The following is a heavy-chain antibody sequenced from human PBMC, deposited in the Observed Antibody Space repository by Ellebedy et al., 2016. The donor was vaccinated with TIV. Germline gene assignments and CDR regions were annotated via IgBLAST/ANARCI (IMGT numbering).Heavy chain of an antibody. CDR3: ARRAEGHWDQLPLYYYYGMDV. D-gene: IGHD1-26*01. V-gene: IGHV5-51*01. Sequence: GESLKISXKGSGYSFTSYWIGWVRQMPGKGLEWMGIIYPGDSDTRYSPSFQGQVTISADKSISTAYLQWSSLKASDTAMYYCARRAEGHWDQLPLYYYYGMDVWGQGTTVTVSS. J-gene: IGHJ6*02. CDR2: IYPGDSDT. CDR1: GYSFTSYW.